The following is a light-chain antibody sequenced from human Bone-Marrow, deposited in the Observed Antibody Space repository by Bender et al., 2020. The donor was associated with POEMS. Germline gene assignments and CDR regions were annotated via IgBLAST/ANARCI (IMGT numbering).Light chain of an antibody. CDR2: KDS. CDR1: ALPRQY. Sequence: SYELTQPPSVSVSPGQTARITCFGDALPRQYAYWYQQKPGQAPVLVIYKDSERPSGIPERCSGSSAEKTVTLTTSADRAEGEADDYCQSPGSSGTYMVFGGGTTLT. CDR3: QSPGSSGTYMV. J-gene: IGLJ2*01. V-gene: IGLV3-25*03.